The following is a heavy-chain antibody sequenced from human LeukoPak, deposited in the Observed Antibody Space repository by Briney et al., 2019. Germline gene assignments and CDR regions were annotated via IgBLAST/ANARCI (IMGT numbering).Heavy chain of an antibody. Sequence: PGGSLRLSCAASGFTFSSYGMHWVRQAPGKGLEWVAVISYDGSNKYYADSVKGRFTISRDNSKNTLYLQMNSLRAEDTAVYYCAKPGLLWFGELLGWGQGTLVTVSS. J-gene: IGHJ4*02. CDR3: AKPGLLWFGELLG. CDR2: ISYDGSNK. CDR1: GFTFSSYG. V-gene: IGHV3-30*18. D-gene: IGHD3-10*01.